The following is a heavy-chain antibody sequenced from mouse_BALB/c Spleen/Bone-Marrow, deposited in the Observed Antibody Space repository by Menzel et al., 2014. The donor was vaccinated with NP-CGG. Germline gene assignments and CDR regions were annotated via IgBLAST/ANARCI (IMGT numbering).Heavy chain of an antibody. CDR1: GYAFSSNW. V-gene: IGHV1-80*01. CDR2: IYPGDSDT. Sequence: EQLVESGAELARPGPSGKISCKAFGYAFSSNWMNWVKQRPGQGLEWIGQIYPGDSDTDYNGKFKGKATLTADQSSNTAYMQLPSLTSRDSEVYFCARGWIYVDYWGHGTTLTGSS. D-gene: IGHD3-3*01. J-gene: IGHJ2*01. CDR3: ARGWIYVDY.